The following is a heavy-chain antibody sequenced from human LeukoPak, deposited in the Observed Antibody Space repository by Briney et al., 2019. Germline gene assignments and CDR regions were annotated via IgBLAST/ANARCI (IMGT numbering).Heavy chain of an antibody. D-gene: IGHD6-19*01. CDR1: GGAFTGYY. CDR2: INHGGAT. V-gene: IGHV4-34*01. Sequence: SETLSLTCAGSGGAFTGYYWSWIRQPPGKGLEWIGEINHGGATNYNPSLKSRVTISVDTSKNQFSLRLTSVSAAGTGVYYCATPTRGGIAVAGTFGHWGQGTQVTVSS. J-gene: IGHJ4*02. CDR3: ATPTRGGIAVAGTFGH.